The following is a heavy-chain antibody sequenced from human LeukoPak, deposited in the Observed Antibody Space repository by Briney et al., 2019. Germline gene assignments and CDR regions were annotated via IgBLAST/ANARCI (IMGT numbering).Heavy chain of an antibody. J-gene: IGHJ4*02. CDR3: ARHADYGGNVWG. V-gene: IGHV4-39*01. Sequence: SETLSLTCSVSGGSISGGPYYWGWIRQPPGKGLEWIGTIYYRGSTYYNPSLESRLTISVDTSKNQFSLKLSSLTAAHTAVYYGARHADYGGNVWGWGQGNLVTVSS. CDR1: GGSISGGPYY. D-gene: IGHD4-23*01. CDR2: IYYRGST.